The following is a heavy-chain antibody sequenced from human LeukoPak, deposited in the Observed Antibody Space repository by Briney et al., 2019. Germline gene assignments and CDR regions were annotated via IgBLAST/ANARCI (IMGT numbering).Heavy chain of an antibody. CDR1: GFTFSSYW. Sequence: GGSLRLSCAASGFTFSSYWMHWVRQAPGEGLVWVSRISTDGTSTSYADSVKGRFTISRDNAKNSLYLQMNSLRAEDTAVYYCAGDPGDYWGQGTLVTVSS. CDR2: ISTDGTST. CDR3: AGDPGDY. J-gene: IGHJ4*02. D-gene: IGHD3-16*01. V-gene: IGHV3-74*01.